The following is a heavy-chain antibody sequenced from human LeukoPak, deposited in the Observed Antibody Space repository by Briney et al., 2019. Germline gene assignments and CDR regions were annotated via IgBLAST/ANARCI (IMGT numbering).Heavy chain of an antibody. V-gene: IGHV3-23*01. CDR1: GFTFNSYA. J-gene: IGHJ4*02. D-gene: IGHD6-25*01. CDR3: AKGRPSRSGSGSVRLSTFDY. Sequence: GGSLRLSCAASGFTFNSYAMNWVRQAPGRGLEWVSAISGSGHSTYYADSVKGRFSISRDNSKNTLFLEMHSLRVEDTAIYYCAKGRPSRSGSGSVRLSTFDYWGQGTQVSVSS. CDR2: ISGSGHST.